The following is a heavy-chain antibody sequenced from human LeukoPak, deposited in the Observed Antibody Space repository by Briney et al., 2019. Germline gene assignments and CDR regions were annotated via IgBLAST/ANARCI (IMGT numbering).Heavy chain of an antibody. Sequence: GGSLRLSCAASGFAFSSYAMNWVRQAPGKGLGWVSFITGDSGTIYYVDSMKGRFTISRDNAKNSLYLQIDNLRAEDTAVYYCARDRMGGSFDYWGRGTPVTVSS. D-gene: IGHD2-15*01. V-gene: IGHV3-48*01. J-gene: IGHJ4*02. CDR1: GFAFSSYA. CDR3: ARDRMGGSFDY. CDR2: ITGDSGTI.